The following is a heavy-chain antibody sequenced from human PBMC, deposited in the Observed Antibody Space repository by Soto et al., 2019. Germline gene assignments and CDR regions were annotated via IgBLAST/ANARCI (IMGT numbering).Heavy chain of an antibody. V-gene: IGHV3-33*01. Sequence: QVQLVESGGGVVQPGRSLRLSCAASGFTFSSYGMHWVRQAPGKGPEWVAVIWYDGSNKYYADSVKGRFTISRDNSKNTLYLQMNSLRAEDTAVYYCARADSSSSGYLDYWGQGTLVTVSS. CDR1: GFTFSSYG. CDR2: IWYDGSNK. D-gene: IGHD6-6*01. J-gene: IGHJ4*02. CDR3: ARADSSSSGYLDY.